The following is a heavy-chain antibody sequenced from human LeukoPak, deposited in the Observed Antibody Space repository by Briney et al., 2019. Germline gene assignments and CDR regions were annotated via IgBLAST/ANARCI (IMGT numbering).Heavy chain of an antibody. J-gene: IGHJ2*01. Sequence: ASVKVSCKASGYTFTGYYMHWVRQAPGQGLEWMGWINPNSGGTSYAQKFQGRVTMTRDTSISTAYMELSRLRSDDTAVYYCATESYGGNWYFDLWGRGTLVTVSS. V-gene: IGHV1-2*02. D-gene: IGHD1-26*01. CDR3: ATESYGGNWYFDL. CDR1: GYTFTGYY. CDR2: INPNSGGT.